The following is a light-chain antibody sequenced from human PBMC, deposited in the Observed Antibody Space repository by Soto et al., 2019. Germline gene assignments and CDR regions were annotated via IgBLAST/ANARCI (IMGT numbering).Light chain of an antibody. J-gene: IGKJ2*01. CDR3: QQSYSTPYT. V-gene: IGKV1-39*01. CDR2: AAS. Sequence: DIQMTQSPSSLSASVGDRVTVTCRASQSVSIYLNWYQLKPGRAPKLLIYAASSLQSGVPPRFSGSGSGADFTLTISSLQPEDFATYYCQQSYSTPYTFGQGTKLEIK. CDR1: QSVSIY.